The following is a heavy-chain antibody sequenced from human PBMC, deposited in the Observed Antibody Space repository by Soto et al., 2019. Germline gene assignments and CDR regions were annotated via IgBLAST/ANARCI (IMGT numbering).Heavy chain of an antibody. CDR1: GFTFSHCC. CDR2: IMHDGNEN. D-gene: IGHD2-15*01. CDR3: ARDHCNGRICYYYMDV. J-gene: IGHJ6*03. Sequence: EMRLVESGGGLVRPGGSLRLSCAASGFTFSHCCMSWVRQAPGKELEWVANIMHDGNENYYLDSVKGRFTISRDNAKNSLSLQMNNLRAEDTAVYFCARDHCNGRICYYYMDVWGTGTTVTVSS. V-gene: IGHV3-7*01.